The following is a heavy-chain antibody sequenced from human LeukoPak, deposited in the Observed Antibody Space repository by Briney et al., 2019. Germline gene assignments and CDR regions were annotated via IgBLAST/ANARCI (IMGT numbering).Heavy chain of an antibody. D-gene: IGHD6-13*01. CDR2: IIPIFGTA. Sequence: SVKVSCKASGGTFSSYAISWVRQAPEQGLEGMGGIIPIFGTANYAQKFQGRVTITADESTSTAYMELSSLRSEDTAVYYCARDQYSSSWYWFDPWGQGTLVTVSS. CDR3: ARDQYSSSWYWFDP. CDR1: GGTFSSYA. J-gene: IGHJ5*02. V-gene: IGHV1-69*13.